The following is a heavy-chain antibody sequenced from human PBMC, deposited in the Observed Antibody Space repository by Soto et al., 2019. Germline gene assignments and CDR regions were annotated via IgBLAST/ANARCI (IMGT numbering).Heavy chain of an antibody. CDR1: GFTFSNYG. CDR2: ISYDGSNK. J-gene: IGHJ6*02. V-gene: IGHV3-30*18. CDR3: AKAVGYCSSTSCRDYYFYYGMDV. Sequence: GGSLRLSCAASGFTFSNYGMHWVRQAPGNGLEWVAVISYDGSNKYYADSVKGRFTISRDNSKNPQYLQMNSLRPEDTAVYYCAKAVGYCSSTSCRDYYFYYGMDVWGQGTTVTVSS. D-gene: IGHD2-2*01.